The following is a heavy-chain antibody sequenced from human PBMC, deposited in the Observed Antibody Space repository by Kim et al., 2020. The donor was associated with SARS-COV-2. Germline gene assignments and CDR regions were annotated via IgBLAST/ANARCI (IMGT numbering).Heavy chain of an antibody. D-gene: IGHD3-10*01. V-gene: IGHV4-34*01. J-gene: IGHJ4*02. Sequence: YNPSLKSRFTISVDTSKNRFSLKLSSVTAADTAVYYCARSITMVILFIDHWAQGT. CDR3: ARSITMVILFIDH.